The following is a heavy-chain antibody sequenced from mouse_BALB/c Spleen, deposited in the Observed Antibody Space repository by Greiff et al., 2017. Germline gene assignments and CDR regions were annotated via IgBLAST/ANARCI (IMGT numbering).Heavy chain of an antibody. CDR1: GYAFTNYL. CDR3: ARSTMIIWYFDV. CDR2: INPGSGGT. D-gene: IGHD2-4*01. V-gene: IGHV1-54*01. Sequence: QVQLQQSGAELVRPGTSVKVSCKASGYAFTNYLIEWVKQRPGQGLEWIGVINPGSGGTNYNEKFKGKATLTADKSSSTAYMQLSSLTSDDSAVYVCARSTMIIWYFDVWGAGTTVTVSA. J-gene: IGHJ1*01.